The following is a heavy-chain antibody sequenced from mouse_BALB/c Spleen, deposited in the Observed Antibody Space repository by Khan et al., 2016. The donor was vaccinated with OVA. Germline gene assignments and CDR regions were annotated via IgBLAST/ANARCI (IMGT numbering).Heavy chain of an antibody. CDR3: VRDGAYHRNDGWFAY. J-gene: IGHJ3*01. CDR2: INPSNGYT. CDR1: GYTFTSYT. V-gene: IGHV1-4*01. Sequence: QIQLVQSGAELARPGASVKMSCKASGYTFTSYTIHWIKVRPGQGLEWIGFINPSNGYTNYNQKFKDKATLTADKSSTTVHMQLSSLTSDDSAVYNCVRDGAYHRNDGWFAYWDQGTLVTVSA. D-gene: IGHD2-14*01.